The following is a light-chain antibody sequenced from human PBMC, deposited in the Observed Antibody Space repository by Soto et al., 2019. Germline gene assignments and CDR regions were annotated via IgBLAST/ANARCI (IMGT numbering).Light chain of an antibody. J-gene: IGLJ1*01. CDR3: SSYTSSSTPLV. V-gene: IGLV2-14*01. CDR2: DVS. Sequence: QSDLTQPASVSGSPGQSITISCTGTSSDVGGYNYVSWYQQHPGKAPKLMIYDVSNRPSGVSNRFSGSKSGNTASLTISGLQAEDEADYYCSSYTSSSTPLVFGTGTKLTVL. CDR1: SSDVGGYNY.